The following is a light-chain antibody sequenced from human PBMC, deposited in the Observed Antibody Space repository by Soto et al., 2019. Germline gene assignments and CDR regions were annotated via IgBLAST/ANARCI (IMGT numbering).Light chain of an antibody. J-gene: IGLJ2*01. Sequence: SHELTQPPSVSVSPGQTASITCSGDKLGDKYACWYQQKPGQSPVLVIFQDAKRPSGIPERFSGSNSGNTATLTISGTQALDEADYYCQSWARRSAVVFGGGTKLTVL. CDR3: QSWARRSAVV. CDR2: QDA. CDR1: KLGDKY. V-gene: IGLV3-1*01.